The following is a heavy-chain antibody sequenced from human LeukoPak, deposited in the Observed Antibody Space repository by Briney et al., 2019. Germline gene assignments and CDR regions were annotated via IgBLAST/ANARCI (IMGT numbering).Heavy chain of an antibody. CDR2: ISANGADK. CDR1: RFTFSTYA. CDR3: ANYRKPQGLDY. J-gene: IGHJ4*02. V-gene: IGHV3-23*01. D-gene: IGHD1-14*01. Sequence: GGSLRHSCAVSRFTFSTYAMSWVRQAPGQGLQWVSAISANGADKYYADYVKGRFTISRDNSKNTLFLQMTSLGVEDTAVYFCANYRKPQGLDYWGQGTLVTVSS.